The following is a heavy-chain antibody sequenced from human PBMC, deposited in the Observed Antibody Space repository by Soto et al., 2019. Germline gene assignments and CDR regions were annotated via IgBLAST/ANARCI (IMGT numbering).Heavy chain of an antibody. D-gene: IGHD2-15*01. J-gene: IGHJ6*02. CDR3: ARRGYCSGGSCYWSGYYYYGMDV. Sequence: GESLKISCKGSGYSFTSYWIGWVRQMPGKGLEWMGIIYPGDSDTRYSPSFQGQVTISADKSISTAYLQWSSLKASDTAMYYCARRGYCSGGSCYWSGYYYYGMDVWGQGTTVTV. CDR2: IYPGDSDT. V-gene: IGHV5-51*01. CDR1: GYSFTSYW.